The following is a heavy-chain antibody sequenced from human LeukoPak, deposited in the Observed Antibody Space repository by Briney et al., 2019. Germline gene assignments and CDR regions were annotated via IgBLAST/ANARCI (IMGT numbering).Heavy chain of an antibody. D-gene: IGHD4-17*01. V-gene: IGHV4-38-2*01. CDR2: IYHSGTT. Sequence: SETLSLTCGVSGYSITSGYFWGWIRQPPGKGLEWIRSIYHSGTTYYNPSLKSRATISVDTSKNQFSLKLSSVTAADTAVYYCASPPDSSDYGAAFDFWGQGTLVTVSS. CDR1: GYSITSGYF. J-gene: IGHJ4*02. CDR3: ASPPDSSDYGAAFDF.